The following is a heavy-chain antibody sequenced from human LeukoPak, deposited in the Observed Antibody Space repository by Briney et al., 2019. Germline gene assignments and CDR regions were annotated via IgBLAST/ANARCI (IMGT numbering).Heavy chain of an antibody. CDR1: GGSFSVYY. J-gene: IGHJ4*02. Sequence: NSSETLSLTCAVYGGSFSVYYWSWIRQPPGKGLEWIGEINHSGSTNYNPSLKSRVTISVDTSKNQFSLKLSSVTAADTAVYYCARARLRRNYFDYWGQGTLVTVSS. CDR2: INHSGST. V-gene: IGHV4-34*01. CDR3: ARARLRRNYFDY.